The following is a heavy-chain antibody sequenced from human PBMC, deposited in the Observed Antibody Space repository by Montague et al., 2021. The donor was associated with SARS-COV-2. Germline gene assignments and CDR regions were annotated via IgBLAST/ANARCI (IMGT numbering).Heavy chain of an antibody. CDR2: INHSGST. V-gene: IGHV4-34*01. CDR3: ARVFPRWLQFDPYFDY. Sequence: SETLSLTCAVYGGSFSGYYWSWIRQPPGKGLEWIGEINHSGSTNYNPSLKSRVTISVDTSKNQFSLKVSSVTAADTAVYYCARVFPRWLQFDPYFDYWGQGTLVTVSS. J-gene: IGHJ4*02. D-gene: IGHD5-24*01. CDR1: GGSFSGYY.